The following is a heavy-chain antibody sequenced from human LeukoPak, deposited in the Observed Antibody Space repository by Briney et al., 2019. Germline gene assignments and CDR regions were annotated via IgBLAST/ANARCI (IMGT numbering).Heavy chain of an antibody. Sequence: GGSLRLSCLTSGFTLSTNAMSWVRRAPGKGLEWISGISGSGASTYYADSVKGRFTISRDDSRNTLYLQMNSLRGDDTAVYYCAKDVGKWESLHFFDYWGQGTLVTVSS. D-gene: IGHD1-26*01. CDR3: AKDVGKWESLHFFDY. CDR2: ISGSGAST. CDR1: GFTLSTNA. V-gene: IGHV3-23*01. J-gene: IGHJ4*02.